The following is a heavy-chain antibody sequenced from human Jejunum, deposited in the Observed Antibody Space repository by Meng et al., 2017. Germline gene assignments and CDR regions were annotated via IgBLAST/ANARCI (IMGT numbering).Heavy chain of an antibody. CDR2: IYYSGGT. J-gene: IGHJ4*02. CDR3: AHSSSSSSFGFDY. Sequence: GQVPARGPGPVRPSATPSLTCTGSGGSVSSAAYYWNWIRQPPGKGLEWIGYIYYSGGTTYSPSLNSRVTISIDTAKNQVSLKVSSVTAADTAAYYCAHSSSSSSFGFDYWGQGTLVTVSS. CDR1: GGSVSSAAYY. D-gene: IGHD6-6*01. V-gene: IGHV4-61*08.